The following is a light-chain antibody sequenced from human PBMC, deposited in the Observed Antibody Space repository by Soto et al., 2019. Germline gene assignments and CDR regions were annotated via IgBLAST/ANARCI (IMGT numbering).Light chain of an antibody. V-gene: IGLV2-14*01. CDR3: CSYAGEYKYV. J-gene: IGLJ1*01. Sequence: QSALTQPASVSGSPGQSITISCTGTSSDVGSYNYVSWYQQHPGKAPKLMIYEVSNRPSGVSNRFSGSKSVNTASLTISGLQAEDEADYYCCSYAGEYKYVFGSGTKLTVL. CDR1: SSDVGSYNY. CDR2: EVS.